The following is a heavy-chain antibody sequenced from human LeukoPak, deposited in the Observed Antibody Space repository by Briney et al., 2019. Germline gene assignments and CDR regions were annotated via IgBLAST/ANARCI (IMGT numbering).Heavy chain of an antibody. CDR1: GGSISSYY. D-gene: IGHD5-12*01. J-gene: IGHJ4*02. CDR2: IYYSGST. CDR3: ARLEYSGYDYMFDY. V-gene: IGHV4-59*01. Sequence: KPSETLSLTCTVSGGSISSYYWSWIRQPPGKGLEWIGYIYYSGSTNYNPSLKSRVTISVDTSKNQFSLKLSSVTAADTAVYYCARLEYSGYDYMFDYWGQGTLVTVSS.